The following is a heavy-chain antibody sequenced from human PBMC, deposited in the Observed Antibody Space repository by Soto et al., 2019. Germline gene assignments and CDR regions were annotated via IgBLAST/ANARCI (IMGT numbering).Heavy chain of an antibody. J-gene: IGHJ6*02. CDR2: IYYSGST. V-gene: IGHV4-59*01. CDR1: GGSISSYY. Sequence: SETLSLTCTVSGGSISSYYWSWIRQPPGKGLEWIGYIYYSGSTNYNPSLKSRVTIPVDTSKNQFSLKLSSVTAADTAVYYCARDGSSPASFLNYYYYYGMDVWGQGTTVTVSS. D-gene: IGHD6-13*01. CDR3: ARDGSSPASFLNYYYYYGMDV.